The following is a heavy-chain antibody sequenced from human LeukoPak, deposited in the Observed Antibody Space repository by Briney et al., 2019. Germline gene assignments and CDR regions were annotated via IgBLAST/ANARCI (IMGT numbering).Heavy chain of an antibody. V-gene: IGHV2-5*02. CDR3: AHSTAAGTSYWFDP. Sequence: ESGPTLVKPTQTLTLTCTFSGFSLSTSGVGVGWIRQPPGKALEWLALIYWDDDKRYSPSLKSRLTITKDTSKSQGVLTMTNMDPVDTATYYCAHSTAAGTSYWFDPWGQGTLVTVSS. D-gene: IGHD6-13*01. CDR1: GFSLSTSGVG. J-gene: IGHJ5*02. CDR2: IYWDDDK.